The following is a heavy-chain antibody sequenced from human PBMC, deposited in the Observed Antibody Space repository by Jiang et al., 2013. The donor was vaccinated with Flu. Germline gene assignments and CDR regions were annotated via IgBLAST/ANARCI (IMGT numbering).Heavy chain of an antibody. CDR1: GGTFSSYA. CDR2: IIPIFGTA. D-gene: IGHD3-10*01. Sequence: KASGGTFSSYAISWVRQAPGQGLEWMGGIIPIFGTANYAQKFQGRVTITADESTSTAYMELSSLRSEDTAVYYCARGGYYGSGSWVADYWGQGTLVTVSS. V-gene: IGHV1-69*01. J-gene: IGHJ4*02. CDR3: ARGGYYGSGSWVADY.